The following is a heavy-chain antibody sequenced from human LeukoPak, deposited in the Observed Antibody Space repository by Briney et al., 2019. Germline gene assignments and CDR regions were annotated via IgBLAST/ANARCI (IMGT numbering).Heavy chain of an antibody. CDR1: GYTFTGYY. V-gene: IGHV1-2*02. CDR2: INPNSGGT. D-gene: IGHD3-22*01. CDR3: ARHMYYYENTGYYSNPFDY. Sequence: GASVKVSCKASGYTFTGYYMHWVRQAPGQGLEWMGWINPNSGGTNYAQKFQGRVTMTRDTSISTAYMELRSLRSDDTAVYYCARHMYYYENTGYYSNPFDYWGQGTLVTVSS. J-gene: IGHJ4*02.